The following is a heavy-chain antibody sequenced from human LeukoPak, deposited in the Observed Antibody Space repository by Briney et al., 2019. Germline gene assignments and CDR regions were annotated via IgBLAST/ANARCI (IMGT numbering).Heavy chain of an antibody. CDR2: ISAYNGNT. CDR3: AREGYCTNGVCYTGTFDY. D-gene: IGHD2-8*01. CDR1: GYTFTSYG. Sequence: ASVKVPCKASGYTFTSYGISWVRQAPGQGLEWMGWISAYNGNTNYAQKLQGRVTMTTDTSTSTAYMELRSLRSDDTAVYYCAREGYCTNGVCYTGTFDYWGQGTLVTVSS. V-gene: IGHV1-18*01. J-gene: IGHJ4*02.